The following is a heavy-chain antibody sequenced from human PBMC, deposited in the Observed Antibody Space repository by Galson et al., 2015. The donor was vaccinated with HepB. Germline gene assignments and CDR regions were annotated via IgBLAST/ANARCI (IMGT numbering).Heavy chain of an antibody. J-gene: IGHJ6*02. V-gene: IGHV3-48*02. CDR3: TRDRYCTSTTCSGYYYDMDV. D-gene: IGHD2-2*01. CDR1: GFTFSTYS. CDR2: ISRSSSNR. Sequence: SLRLSCAASGFTFSTYSMNWVRQAPGKGLEWISYISRSSSNRYYADSVTGRFTISRDDAKNSLYLQMNSLRDEDTVVYYCTRDRYCTSTTCSGYYYDMDVWGQGTTVTVSS.